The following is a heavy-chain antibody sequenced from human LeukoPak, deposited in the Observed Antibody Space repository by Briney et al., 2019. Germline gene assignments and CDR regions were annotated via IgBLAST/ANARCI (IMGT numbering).Heavy chain of an antibody. CDR1: GGTFSSYA. CDR2: IIPIFGTA. V-gene: IGHV1-69*06. D-gene: IGHD2-15*01. J-gene: IGHJ4*02. Sequence: ASVKVSCKAPGGTFSSYAISWVRQAPGQGLEWMGGIIPIFGTANYAQKFQGRVTITADKSTSTAYMELSSLRSEDTAVYYCAILPATNQYPFDYWGQGTLVTVSS. CDR3: AILPATNQYPFDY.